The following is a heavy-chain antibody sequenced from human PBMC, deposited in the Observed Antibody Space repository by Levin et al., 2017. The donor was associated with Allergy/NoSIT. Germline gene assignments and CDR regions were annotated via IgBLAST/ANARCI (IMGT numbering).Heavy chain of an antibody. CDR1: GFTFSNYY. CDR3: ARGGCSSTSCLDS. Sequence: GGSLRLSCAASGFTFSNYYMHWVRQAPGKGLVWVSRVISDGSITDYADSVKGRFTISRDNAGNTLYLQMNSLRAEDTAVYYCARGGCSSTSCLDSWGQGILVTVSS. J-gene: IGHJ4*02. D-gene: IGHD2-2*01. V-gene: IGHV3-74*01. CDR2: VISDGSIT.